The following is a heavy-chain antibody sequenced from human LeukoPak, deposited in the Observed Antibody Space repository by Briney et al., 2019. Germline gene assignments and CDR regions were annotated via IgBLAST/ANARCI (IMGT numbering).Heavy chain of an antibody. CDR2: IYPGDSDT. CDR1: GYSYTSYW. CDR3: ARQVRSSSWPNWFDP. J-gene: IGHJ5*02. D-gene: IGHD6-13*01. V-gene: IGHV5-51*01. Sequence: GESLKISCKGSGYSYTSYWIGWVRQMPATSLEWMGIIYPGDSDTRYRPSFQGQVTISADKSISTAYLQWSSLKASDTAMYYCARQVRSSSWPNWFDPWGQGTLVTVSS.